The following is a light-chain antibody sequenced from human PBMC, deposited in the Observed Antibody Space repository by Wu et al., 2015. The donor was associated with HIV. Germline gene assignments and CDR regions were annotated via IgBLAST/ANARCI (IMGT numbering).Light chain of an antibody. V-gene: IGKV3D-20*01. Sequence: EFVLTQSPATLSLSPGERATLSCGASQSVSNNYLAWYQQKPGLAPRLVIYDASSRATGIPDRFSGSGSGKDFTLTISRLEPEDFAVYYCQQYGTSRYSFGQGTKVEIK. J-gene: IGKJ2*03. CDR2: DAS. CDR3: QQYGTSRYS. CDR1: QSVSNNY.